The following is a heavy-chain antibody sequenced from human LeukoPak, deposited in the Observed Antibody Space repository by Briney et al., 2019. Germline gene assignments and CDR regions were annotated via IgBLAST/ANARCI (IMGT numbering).Heavy chain of an antibody. CDR2: IIPIFGTA. V-gene: IGHV1-69*13. CDR3: AKGSMVRGIISPGHYYMDV. CDR1: GGTFSSYA. D-gene: IGHD3-10*01. Sequence: GASVKVSCKASGGTFSSYAISWVRQAPGQGLEWMGGIIPIFGTANYAQKFQGRVTITADESTSTAYMELSSLRSEDTAVYYCAKGSMVRGIISPGHYYMDVWGKGTTVTVSS. J-gene: IGHJ6*03.